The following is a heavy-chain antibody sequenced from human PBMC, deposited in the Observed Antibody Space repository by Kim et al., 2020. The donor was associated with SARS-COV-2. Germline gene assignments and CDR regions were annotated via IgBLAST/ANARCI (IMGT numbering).Heavy chain of an antibody. V-gene: IGHV3-74*01. D-gene: IGHD5-18*01. J-gene: IGHJ5*02. CDR3: TRDHAYSYAYKWFDP. CDR1: GFIFDTYW. CDR2: INSDGSST. Sequence: GGSLRLSCAASGFIFDTYWMHWVRQAPGKGLVWVSRINSDGSSTSYADSVKGRLTISRDNAKNTLYLQMNSLRAEDTAVFYCTRDHAYSYAYKWFDPWG.